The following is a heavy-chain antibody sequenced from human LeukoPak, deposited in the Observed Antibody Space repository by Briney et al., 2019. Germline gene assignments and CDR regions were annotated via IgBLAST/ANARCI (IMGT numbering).Heavy chain of an antibody. V-gene: IGHV3-30*18. J-gene: IGHJ4*02. CDR1: GFTFSRYG. D-gene: IGHD4-23*01. CDR3: VKDPADGTSNLYFDY. CDR2: ILHDGSHK. Sequence: GGSLRLSCAASGFTFSRYGMHWIRQAPGKSPEWVAVILHDGSHKYYRDSVKGRFTISRDNSKNTLTLQLNSLRVEDTAVYYCVKDPADGTSNLYFDYWGQGILVTVSS.